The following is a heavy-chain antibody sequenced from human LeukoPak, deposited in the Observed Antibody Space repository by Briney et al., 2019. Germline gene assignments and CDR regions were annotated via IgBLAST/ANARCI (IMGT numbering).Heavy chain of an antibody. CDR1: GDTFSNSA. D-gene: IGHD3-22*01. CDR2: TIPIFDTA. J-gene: IGHJ3*02. Sequence: ASVKVSCKASGDTFSNSAISWVRQAPGQGLEWMGGTIPIFDTANYAHRFPGRVTITADRSTTTAYMELSSLRFEDTAVYYCAEGAAFYDSSGYYSEAFEIWGQGKMVTVSS. V-gene: IGHV1-69*06. CDR3: AEGAAFYDSSGYYSEAFEI.